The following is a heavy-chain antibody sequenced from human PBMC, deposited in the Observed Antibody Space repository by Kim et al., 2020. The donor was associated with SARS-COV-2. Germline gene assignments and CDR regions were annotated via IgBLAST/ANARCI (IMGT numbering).Heavy chain of an antibody. Sequence: RSTTCADSVKGRVTISRDKTTNTLALEINSLRADDTAVYFCASGYNYRFDHWGQGALVSVSS. D-gene: IGHD5-12*01. CDR3: ASGYNYRFDH. CDR2: RST. V-gene: IGHV3-74*03. J-gene: IGHJ4*02.